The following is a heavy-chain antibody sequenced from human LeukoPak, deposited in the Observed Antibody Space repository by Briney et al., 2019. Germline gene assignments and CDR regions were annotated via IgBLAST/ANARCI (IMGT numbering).Heavy chain of an antibody. Sequence: GGSLRLSCAASGFTVSSNYMSWVRQALGKGLEWVSVIYSGGSTYYADSVKGRFTISRDNSKNTLYLQMNSLRAEDTAVYYCARDLVGWFDPWGQGTLVTVSS. D-gene: IGHD2-15*01. CDR1: GFTVSSNY. J-gene: IGHJ5*02. V-gene: IGHV3-66*02. CDR2: IYSGGST. CDR3: ARDLVGWFDP.